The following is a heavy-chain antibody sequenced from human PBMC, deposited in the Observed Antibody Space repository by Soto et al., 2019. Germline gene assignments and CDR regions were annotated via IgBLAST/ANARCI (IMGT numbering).Heavy chain of an antibody. V-gene: IGHV5-51*01. D-gene: IGHD3-22*01. CDR3: ARPDSTGYYVD. CDR2: INPTDSDT. J-gene: IGHJ4*02. Sequence: XESLKISCKGSEDSFTHHLIVWVRQMPGKGLEWMAIINPTDSDTRYSPSFQGQVTISADKSISTAYLQWSSLKASDTAMYYCARPDSTGYYVDWGQGTLVTVSS. CDR1: EDSFTHHL.